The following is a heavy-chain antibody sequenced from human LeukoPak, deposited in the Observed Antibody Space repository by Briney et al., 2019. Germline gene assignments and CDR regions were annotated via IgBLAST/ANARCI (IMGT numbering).Heavy chain of an antibody. CDR3: ARGRPLDY. CDR2: INHSGST. Sequence: SETLSLTCAVYGGSFSGYYWSWIRQPPGKGPEWIGEINHSGSTNYNPSLKSRVTISVDTSKNQFSLKLSSVTAADTAVYYCARGRPLDYWGQGTLVTVSS. CDR1: GGSFSGYY. V-gene: IGHV4-34*01. J-gene: IGHJ4*02.